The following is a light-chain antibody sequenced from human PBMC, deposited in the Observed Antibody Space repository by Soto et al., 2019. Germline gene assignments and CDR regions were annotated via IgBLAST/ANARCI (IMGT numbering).Light chain of an antibody. J-gene: IGKJ4*01. CDR2: DAS. CDR1: QSVSSY. V-gene: IGKV3-11*01. CDR3: QQRSKWPPAT. Sequence: EIVLTQSPATLSLSPGERATLSCRASQSVSSYLAWYQQKPGQAPRLLIYDASNRATGIPARFSGSGSGTDFTLTISSLEPEDFAVYYCQQRSKWPPATFGGGTK.